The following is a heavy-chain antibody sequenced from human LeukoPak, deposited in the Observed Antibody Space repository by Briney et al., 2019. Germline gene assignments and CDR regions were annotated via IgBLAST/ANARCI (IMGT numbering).Heavy chain of an antibody. J-gene: IGHJ4*02. V-gene: IGHV1-69*05. D-gene: IGHD1-26*01. CDR1: GGTFSSYV. CDR3: ARGLVGATLHFDY. CDR2: IIPIFGTA. Sequence: SVKVSCKASGGTFSSYVISWVRQAPGQGLEWMGRIIPIFGTANYAQKFQGRVTITTDESTSTAYMELSSLRSEDTAVYYCARGLVGATLHFDYWGQGTLVTVSS.